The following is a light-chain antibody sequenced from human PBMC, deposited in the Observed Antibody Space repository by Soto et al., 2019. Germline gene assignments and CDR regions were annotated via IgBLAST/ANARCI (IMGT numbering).Light chain of an antibody. J-gene: IGKJ2*01. CDR2: ETS. CDR1: QSVSTY. V-gene: IGKV3-15*01. Sequence: EIVVTQFPATLSVSPGERATLSCRTSQSVSTYLAWFQQRPGQAPRLLIYETSTRATGVPARFTGSGSETEFTLTISSLQSEDFAVYYCQQYHIWYTFGQGTELEIK. CDR3: QQYHIWYT.